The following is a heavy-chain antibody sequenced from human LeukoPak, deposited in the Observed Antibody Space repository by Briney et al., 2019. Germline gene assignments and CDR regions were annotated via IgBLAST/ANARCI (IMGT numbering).Heavy chain of an antibody. Sequence: SETLSLTCAVYGVSLSGSYCIWIRQSPERGLEWIGEINHSGRTNYNPSLESRATISVDTSNNQFSLKLRSVTAADTAVYYCARDPCSTISCPLRFWGQGTLVTVFS. D-gene: IGHD2-2*01. J-gene: IGHJ4*02. CDR3: ARDPCSTISCPLRF. CDR2: INHSGRT. V-gene: IGHV4-34*01. CDR1: GVSLSGSY.